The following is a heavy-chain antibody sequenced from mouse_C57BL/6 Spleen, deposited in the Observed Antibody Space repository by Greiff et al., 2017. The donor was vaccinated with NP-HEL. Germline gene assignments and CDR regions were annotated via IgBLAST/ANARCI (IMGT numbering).Heavy chain of an antibody. Sequence: VQLQQSGAELVRPGTSVKVSCKASGYAFTNYLIEWVKQRPGQGLEWIGVINPGSGGTNYNEKFKGKATLTADKSSSTAYMQLSRLTSEDSAVYFCARKGYAMDYWGQGTSVTVSS. CDR1: GYAFTNYL. CDR3: ARKGYAMDY. V-gene: IGHV1-54*01. J-gene: IGHJ4*01. CDR2: INPGSGGT.